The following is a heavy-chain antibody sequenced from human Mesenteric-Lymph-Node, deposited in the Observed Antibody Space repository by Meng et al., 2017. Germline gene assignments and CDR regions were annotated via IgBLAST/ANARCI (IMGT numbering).Heavy chain of an antibody. J-gene: IGHJ4*02. CDR2: IYYSGST. CDR3: ARNVPGTSAYYD. D-gene: IGHD3-22*01. Sequence: QGQLQGPGPGLVKPSDTLSLPCAVSGYSISSTNWWGWIRQPPGKGLEWIGYIYYSGSTSYNPSLKSRVTMSVDTSKNQFSLNLNSVTAVDTAVYYCARNVPGTSAYYDWGQGTLVTVSS. V-gene: IGHV4-28*01. CDR1: GYSISSTNW.